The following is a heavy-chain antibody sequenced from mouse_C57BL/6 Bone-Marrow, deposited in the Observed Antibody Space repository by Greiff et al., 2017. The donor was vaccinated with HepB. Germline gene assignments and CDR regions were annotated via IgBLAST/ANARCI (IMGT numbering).Heavy chain of an antibody. V-gene: IGHV1-15*01. J-gene: IGHJ2*01. CDR2: IDPETGGT. CDR3: TRGGDYGLDY. D-gene: IGHD2-4*01. CDR1: GYTFTDYE. Sequence: QVQLQQSGAELVRPGASVTLSCKASGYTFTDYEMHWVKQTPVHGLEWIGAIDPETGGTAYNQKFKGKAILTADKSSSTAYMELRSLTSEDSAVYYCTRGGDYGLDYWGQGTTLTVSS.